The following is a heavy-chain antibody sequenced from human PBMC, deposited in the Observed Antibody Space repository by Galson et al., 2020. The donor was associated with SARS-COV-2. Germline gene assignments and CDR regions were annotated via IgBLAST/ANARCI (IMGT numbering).Heavy chain of an antibody. CDR3: ARDPTSSTGGGS. Sequence: TRGSLRLSCAASGFTFSSYDMNWVRQAPGKGLEWVSYISSSGSTTFYADSVKGRFTISRDNAKNSLYLQMNSLRADDTAVYSCARDPTSSTGGGSWGQGTLVTVSS. J-gene: IGHJ5*02. CDR2: ISSSGSTT. D-gene: IGHD2-2*01. V-gene: IGHV3-48*03. CDR1: GFTFSSYD.